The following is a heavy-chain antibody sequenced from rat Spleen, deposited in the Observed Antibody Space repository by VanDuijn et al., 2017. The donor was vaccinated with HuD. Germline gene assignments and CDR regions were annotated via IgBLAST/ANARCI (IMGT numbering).Heavy chain of an antibody. CDR1: GFTFSNYD. CDR3: ARHPFITMMVIITYYFDY. V-gene: IGHV5S23*01. D-gene: IGHD1-12*03. CDR2: ISTGGGNT. J-gene: IGHJ2*01. Sequence: EVQLVESGGGLVQPGRSLKLSCAASGFTFSNYDMAWVRQAPTKGLEWVASISTGGGNTYYRDSVKGRFTISRDNAKSTLYLQMDSLRSEDTATYYCARHPFITMMVIITYYFDYWGQGVMVTVSS.